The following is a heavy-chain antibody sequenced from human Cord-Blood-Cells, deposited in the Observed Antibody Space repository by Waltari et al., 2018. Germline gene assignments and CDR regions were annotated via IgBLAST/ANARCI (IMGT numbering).Heavy chain of an antibody. V-gene: IGHV1-46*01. Sequence: QVQLVQSGAEVKKPGASVKVSCKASGYTFTSYYMHWVRQAPGQGLEWMGRINPSGGSTSYAQKFQGRFTMTRDTSTSTVYMELSSLRSEDTAVYYCARDLISDYYDSSGYFPRDYWGQGTLVTVSS. CDR1: GYTFTSYY. J-gene: IGHJ4*02. CDR3: ARDLISDYYDSSGYFPRDY. D-gene: IGHD3-22*01. CDR2: INPSGGST.